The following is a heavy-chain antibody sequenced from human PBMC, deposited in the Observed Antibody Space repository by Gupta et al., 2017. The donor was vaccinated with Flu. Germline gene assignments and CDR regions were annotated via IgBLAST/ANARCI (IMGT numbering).Heavy chain of an antibody. CDR2: IKSKTDGGTT. V-gene: IGHV3-15*01. CDR3: TTAFRRWLRGHYYFDY. CDR1: GFTFSNAW. D-gene: IGHD3-10*01. J-gene: IGHJ4*02. Sequence: EVQLVESGGGLVKPGGSLRLYCAASGFTFSNAWMSWVRQAPGKGLEWVGRIKSKTDGGTTEYAAPVKGRFTISRDDSKNTLYLQMNSLKTEDTAVYYCTTAFRRWLRGHYYFDYWGQGTLVTVSS.